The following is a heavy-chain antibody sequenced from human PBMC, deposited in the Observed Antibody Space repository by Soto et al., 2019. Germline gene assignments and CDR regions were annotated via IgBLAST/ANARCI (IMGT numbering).Heavy chain of an antibody. Sequence: EVQVLESGGGLVQPWGSLRISCAASGFTFDNFAMAWVRQAPGKGLEWVSAISATGGSAYYANSVRGRFSISRDSSKNTLHLQMNSLRAEDTAVYYCAKTLGVRHFYYGMGVWGPGTTVTVSS. CDR3: AKTLGVRHFYYGMGV. J-gene: IGHJ6*02. V-gene: IGHV3-23*01. CDR1: GFTFDNFA. CDR2: ISATGGSA. D-gene: IGHD3-10*02.